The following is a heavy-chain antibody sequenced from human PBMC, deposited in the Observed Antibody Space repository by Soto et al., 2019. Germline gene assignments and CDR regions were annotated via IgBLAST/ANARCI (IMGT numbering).Heavy chain of an antibody. V-gene: IGHV4-59*01. Sequence: PSETLSLTCTVSGGSISSYYWSWIRQPPGKGLEWIGYIYYSGSTNYNPSLKSRVTISVDTSKNQFSLKLSSVTSADTAVYYCAREREVDCSGGSCYIGNAFDIWGQGAMVTV. D-gene: IGHD2-15*01. CDR3: AREREVDCSGGSCYIGNAFDI. CDR1: GGSISSYY. J-gene: IGHJ3*02. CDR2: IYYSGST.